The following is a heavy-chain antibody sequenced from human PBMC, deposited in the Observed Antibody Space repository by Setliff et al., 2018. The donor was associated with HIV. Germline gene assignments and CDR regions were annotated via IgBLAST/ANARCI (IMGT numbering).Heavy chain of an antibody. CDR2: ISGYNGKT. D-gene: IGHD3-22*01. CDR1: GYTFTSYG. J-gene: IGHJ4*02. Sequence: ASVKVSCKPSGYTFTSYGINWVRQAPGQGLEWMGWISGYNGKTNYAQMFQGRVTMTTDTSTSTAYMELRSLRSDDTAVYYCARNFYDSSGYRYDYWGQGTLVTVSS. V-gene: IGHV1-18*01. CDR3: ARNFYDSSGYRYDY.